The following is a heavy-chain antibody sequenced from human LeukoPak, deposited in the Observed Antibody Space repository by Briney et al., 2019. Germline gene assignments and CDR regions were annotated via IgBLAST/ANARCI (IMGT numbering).Heavy chain of an antibody. J-gene: IGHJ4*02. D-gene: IGHD3-10*01. V-gene: IGHV3-11*01. Sequence: PGGSLRLSCAASGFTFSDYYMSWIRQAPGKGLEWVSYISSSGSTVYYADSVKGRFTISRDNAKNSLYLQMNSLRAEDTAVYYCARDRDREYYFDYWGQGTLVTVSS. CDR1: GFTFSDYY. CDR3: ARDRDREYYFDY. CDR2: ISSSGSTV.